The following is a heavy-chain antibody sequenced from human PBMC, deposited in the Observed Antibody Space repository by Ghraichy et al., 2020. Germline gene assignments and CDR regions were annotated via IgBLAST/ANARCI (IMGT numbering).Heavy chain of an antibody. V-gene: IGHV3-23*01. Sequence: GGSLRLSCAASGFTFTNHALNWVRQAPGMGLEWVSVISGSAGDTFYADSVKGRFTISRDNSKNSLYLQMNSLRPEDTAIYYCARSRPHYYDTTGYSTWLDSWGQGTLVTVSS. J-gene: IGHJ4*02. CDR2: ISGSAGDT. CDR1: GFTFTNHA. CDR3: ARSRPHYYDTTGYSTWLDS. D-gene: IGHD3-22*01.